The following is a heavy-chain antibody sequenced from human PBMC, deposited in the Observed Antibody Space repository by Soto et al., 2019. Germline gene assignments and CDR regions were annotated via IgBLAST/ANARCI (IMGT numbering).Heavy chain of an antibody. CDR2: IYHSGST. CDR1: GYSISSGYY. J-gene: IGHJ5*02. D-gene: IGHD3-3*01. V-gene: IGHV4-38-2*01. CDR3: ARSQYDFWSGYYHEGWFDP. Sequence: SETLSLTCAVSGYSISSGYYWGWIRQPPGKGLEWIGSIYHSGSTYYNPSLKSRVTISVDTSKNQFSLKLSSVTAADTAVYYCARSQYDFWSGYYHEGWFDPWGQGTLVTVSS.